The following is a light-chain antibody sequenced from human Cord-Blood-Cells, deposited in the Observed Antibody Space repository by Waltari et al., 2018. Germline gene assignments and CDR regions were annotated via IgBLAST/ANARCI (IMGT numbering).Light chain of an antibody. CDR3: QQYYSTIFT. J-gene: IGKJ3*01. V-gene: IGKV4-1*01. CDR2: WAS. Sequence: DIVMTQSPDSLAVSLGERATINCKSSQSVLYSSNNKNYLAWYQQKPGQPPKLPIYWASTRESRVPDRFSGSGSGTDFTLTISSLQAEDVAVYYCQQYYSTIFTFGPGTKVDIK. CDR1: QSVLYSSNNKNY.